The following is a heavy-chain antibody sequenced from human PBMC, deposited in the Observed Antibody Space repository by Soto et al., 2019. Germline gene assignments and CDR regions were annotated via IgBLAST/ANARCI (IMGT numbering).Heavy chain of an antibody. J-gene: IGHJ4*02. CDR1: GYTFTSYG. CDR2: ISAYNGNT. V-gene: IGHV1-18*01. CDR3: ARAPRSKDDVYSSSI. D-gene: IGHD6-13*01. Sequence: QVQLVQSGAEVKKPGASVKVSCKASGYTFTSYGISWVRQAPGQGLEWMGWISAYNGNTNYAQQVQGRVTMTTDTSTSTAYMELRSLRSDDTAVYYCARAPRSKDDVYSSSIWCQGTLVTVSS.